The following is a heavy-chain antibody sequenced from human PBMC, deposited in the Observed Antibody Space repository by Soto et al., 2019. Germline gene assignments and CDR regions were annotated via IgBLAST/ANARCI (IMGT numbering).Heavy chain of an antibody. J-gene: IGHJ5*02. CDR1: GDSISSYY. CDR2: IYYSGST. Sequence: SETLSLTCTVSGDSISSYYWSWIRQPPGKGLEWIGYIYYSGSTNYNPSLKSRVTISVDTSKNQFSLILSSVTAVDTAVYYCARGGDFLTGTWGQGTLVTVSS. D-gene: IGHD3-9*01. V-gene: IGHV4-59*01. CDR3: ARGGDFLTGT.